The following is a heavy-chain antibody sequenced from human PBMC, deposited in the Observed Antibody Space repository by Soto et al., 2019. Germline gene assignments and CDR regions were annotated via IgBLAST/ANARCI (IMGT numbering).Heavy chain of an antibody. CDR1: GFTFSSYA. CDR3: AEERGWIWDSFDN. D-gene: IGHD2-2*03. Sequence: GGSLRLSCAASGFTFSSYAMSWVRQAPGKGLEWVSGISGSGDSTYYGDSVKGRFTISRDNSRNTLHLQKDGLRVEDTGVYYCAEERGWIWDSFDNWGQGTLVTVSS. J-gene: IGHJ4*02. CDR2: ISGSGDST. V-gene: IGHV3-23*01.